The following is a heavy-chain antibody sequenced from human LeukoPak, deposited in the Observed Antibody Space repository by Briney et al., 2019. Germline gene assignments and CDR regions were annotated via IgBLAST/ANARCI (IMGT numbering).Heavy chain of an antibody. Sequence: PSETLSLTWTFSGGSISSNNYYWGWIRQPPGKGLEWIGSIYYSGSTYYNPSLKSRVTISVDTSKNHFSLKLSSVTAADTAVYYCASMDTAMVMSHIDYWGQETLVTVSS. D-gene: IGHD5-18*01. J-gene: IGHJ4*02. V-gene: IGHV4-39*02. CDR3: ASMDTAMVMSHIDY. CDR1: GGSISSNNYY. CDR2: IYYSGST.